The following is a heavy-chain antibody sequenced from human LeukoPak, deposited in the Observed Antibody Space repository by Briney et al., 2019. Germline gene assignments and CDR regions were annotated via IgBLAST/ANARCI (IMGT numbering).Heavy chain of an antibody. V-gene: IGHV1-8*02. Sequence: ASVKVSCKASGYTFTSYGISWVRQAPGQGLEWMGWMNPNSGNTGYAQKFQGRVTMTRNTSISTAYMELSSLRSEDTAVYYCAREEYDFWSDYYYMDVWGKGTTVTVSS. J-gene: IGHJ6*03. D-gene: IGHD3-3*01. CDR2: MNPNSGNT. CDR1: GYTFTSYG. CDR3: AREEYDFWSDYYYMDV.